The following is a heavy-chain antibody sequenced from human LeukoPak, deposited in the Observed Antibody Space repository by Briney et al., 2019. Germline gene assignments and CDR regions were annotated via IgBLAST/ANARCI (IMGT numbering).Heavy chain of an antibody. J-gene: IGHJ5*02. Sequence: ASVKVSCKASGYTFTSYDINWVRQATGQGLEGMGWMNPNSGNTGYAQKFQGRVTMTRNTSISTAYMELSSLRSEDTAVYYCARGVEGYCSGGSCYLAYNWFDPWGQGTLVTVSS. CDR3: ARGVEGYCSGGSCYLAYNWFDP. CDR1: GYTFTSYD. V-gene: IGHV1-8*01. D-gene: IGHD2-15*01. CDR2: MNPNSGNT.